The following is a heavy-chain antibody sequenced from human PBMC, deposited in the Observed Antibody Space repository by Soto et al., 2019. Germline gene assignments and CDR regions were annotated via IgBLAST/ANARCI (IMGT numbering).Heavy chain of an antibody. CDR3: ARGGHCSDGVCRYYVAS. D-gene: IGHD2-8*01. J-gene: IGHJ4*02. CDR1: GDTFTSYD. V-gene: IGHV1-8*01. Sequence: QVQLVQSGAEVKKPGASVKVSCKTSGDTFTSYDINWVRQATGQGLEWMGRMNPFTGNTDYARKFQGRVTMTRNTSISTAYMELSSLRFEDTDVYYCARGGHCSDGVCRYYVASWGQGTLVTVSS. CDR2: MNPFTGNT.